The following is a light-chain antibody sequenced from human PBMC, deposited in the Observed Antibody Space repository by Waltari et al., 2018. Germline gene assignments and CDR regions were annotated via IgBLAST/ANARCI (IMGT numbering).Light chain of an antibody. Sequence: DIQMTQSPSTLSASVGDRVTITCRASQSISSWLAWYQQKPGKAPKLLIYKASSLESGVPSRFSGSGSGTEFTLTITSLQPEDFATYFCQDLHDYPVFGPGTKVDIK. CDR3: QDLHDYPV. V-gene: IGKV1-5*03. J-gene: IGKJ3*01. CDR1: QSISSW. CDR2: KAS.